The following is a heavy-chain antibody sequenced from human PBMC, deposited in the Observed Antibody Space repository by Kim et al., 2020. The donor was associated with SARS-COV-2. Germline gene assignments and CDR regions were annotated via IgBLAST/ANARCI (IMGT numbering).Heavy chain of an antibody. CDR2: IKHKDGGLRT. Sequence: GGSLRLSCGASGFSFKSTWMSWVRQAPGKGLEWVGLIKHKDGGLRTDYAAPVKDRFTISRDDSKNMLYLQMNSLRVEDTAVYYCTTAVVVVSAHDGYWGQGTMVTVSS. D-gene: IGHD2-2*01. CDR3: TTAVVVVSAHDGY. J-gene: IGHJ4*02. CDR1: GFSFKSTW. V-gene: IGHV3-15*01.